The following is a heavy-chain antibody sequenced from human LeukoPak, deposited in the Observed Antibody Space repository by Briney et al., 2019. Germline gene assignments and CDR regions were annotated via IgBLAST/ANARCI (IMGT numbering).Heavy chain of an antibody. D-gene: IGHD5-24*01. CDR1: EFTFSSYA. Sequence: GGSLRLSRAASEFTFSSYAMSWVRQAPGKGLEWVSAFSGSGGSTYYADSVKGRFTISRDNSKNTLYLQMNSLRAEDTAVYYCARSGYNRFDYWGQGTLVTVSS. J-gene: IGHJ4*02. CDR2: FSGSGGST. CDR3: ARSGYNRFDY. V-gene: IGHV3-23*01.